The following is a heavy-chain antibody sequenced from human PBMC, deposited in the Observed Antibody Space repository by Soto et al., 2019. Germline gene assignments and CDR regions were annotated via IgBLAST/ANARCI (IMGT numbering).Heavy chain of an antibody. Sequence: QVQLVQSGAEVKKPGASVKVSCKASGYTFTSYGISWVRQAPGQGLEWMGWISAYNGNTNYAQKLQGRVTMTTDTTTSPAYMELRSLSSDDTAVYYCARDDNSGYYYDSSGYSLDYWGQGTLVTVS. CDR1: GYTFTSYG. J-gene: IGHJ4*02. CDR3: ARDDNSGYYYDSSGYSLDY. CDR2: ISAYNGNT. V-gene: IGHV1-18*01. D-gene: IGHD3-22*01.